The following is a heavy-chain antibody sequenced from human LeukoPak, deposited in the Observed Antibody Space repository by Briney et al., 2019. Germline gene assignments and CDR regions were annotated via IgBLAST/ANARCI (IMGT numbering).Heavy chain of an antibody. CDR3: AREPSSTDWKVTTNALDL. CDR2: ISSSGSYI. CDR1: GFKLNNYG. V-gene: IGHV3-21*01. J-gene: IGHJ3*01. D-gene: IGHD2-2*01. Sequence: PGGSLRLSCAASGFKLNNYGMNWVRQAPGKGLERVSFISSSGSYIFHADSVKGRFTISRDNAKDSVSLKMNSLKAEDTGVYFCAREPSSTDWKVTTNALDLWGQGTMVIVSS.